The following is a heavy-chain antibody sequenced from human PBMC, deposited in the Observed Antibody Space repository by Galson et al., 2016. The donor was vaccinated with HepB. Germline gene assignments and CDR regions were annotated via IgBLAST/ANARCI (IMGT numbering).Heavy chain of an antibody. V-gene: IGHV5-51*01. CDR3: ARRDTIAVAGMEGGRDYYYYGMDV. Sequence: QSGAEVKKPGESLKISCKGSGYSFTSYWIGWVRQMPGKGLEWMGIIYPGDSDTRYSPSFQGQVTISAEQSISTAYLQWSSLKASDTAMYYCARRDTIAVAGMEGGRDYYYYGMDVWGQGTTVTVSS. J-gene: IGHJ6*02. CDR2: IYPGDSDT. CDR1: GYSFTSYW. D-gene: IGHD6-19*01.